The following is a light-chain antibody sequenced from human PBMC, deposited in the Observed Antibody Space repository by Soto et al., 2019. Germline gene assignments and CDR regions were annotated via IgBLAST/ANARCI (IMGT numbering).Light chain of an antibody. CDR1: QTVTSNY. J-gene: IGKJ2*01. V-gene: IGKV3-20*01. CDR3: QQYADSPTT. CDR2: GAS. Sequence: EIVLAQSPGTLSLSPGDPATLSCRASQTVTSNYLAWYQQQPGQAPRLLIYGASNRATGVPDRFSGGGSGTDFTLSISRLQPEDFALYSCQQYADSPTTFGQGSKLEIK.